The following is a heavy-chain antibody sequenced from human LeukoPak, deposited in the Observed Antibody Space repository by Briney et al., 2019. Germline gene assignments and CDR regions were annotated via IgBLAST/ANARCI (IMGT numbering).Heavy chain of an antibody. V-gene: IGHV3-30*18. CDR2: ISYDGSNK. Sequence: GGSLRLSCAASGFTFSSYGMHWVRQAPGKGLEWVAVISYDGSNKYYADSVKGRFTISRDNSKNTLYLQMNSLRAEDTAVYYCAKCINYGDAFDIWGQGTMVTVSS. CDR3: AKCINYGDAFDI. CDR1: GFTFSSYG. J-gene: IGHJ3*02. D-gene: IGHD4-17*01.